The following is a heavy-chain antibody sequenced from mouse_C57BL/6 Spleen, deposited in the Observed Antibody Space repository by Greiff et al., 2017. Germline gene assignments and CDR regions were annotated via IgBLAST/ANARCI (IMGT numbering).Heavy chain of an antibody. J-gene: IGHJ3*01. D-gene: IGHD2-2*01. CDR1: GYTFTSYW. V-gene: IGHV1-74*01. CDR2: IHPSDSDT. CDR3: AMGYYGYDGTWFAY. Sequence: QVQLKQPGAELVKPGASVKVSCKASGYTFTSYWMHWVKQRPGQGLEWIGRIHPSDSDTNYNQKFKGKATLTVDKSSSTAYMQLSSLTAEDSAVYYSAMGYYGYDGTWFAYWGQGTLVTVSA.